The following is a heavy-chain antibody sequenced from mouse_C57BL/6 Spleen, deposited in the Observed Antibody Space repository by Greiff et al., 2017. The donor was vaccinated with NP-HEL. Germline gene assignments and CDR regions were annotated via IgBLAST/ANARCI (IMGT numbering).Heavy chain of an antibody. CDR2: ISSGGSYT. D-gene: IGHD1-1*01. J-gene: IGHJ4*01. Sequence: EVQGVESGGDLVKPGGSLKLSCAASGFTFSSYGMSWVRQTPDKRLEWVATISSGGSYTYYPDSVKGRFTISSDNAKNTLYLQMSSLKSEDTAMYYCARLGYCYGSSYYAMDYWGQGTTVTVSS. CDR1: GFTFSSYG. V-gene: IGHV5-6*01. CDR3: ARLGYCYGSSYYAMDY.